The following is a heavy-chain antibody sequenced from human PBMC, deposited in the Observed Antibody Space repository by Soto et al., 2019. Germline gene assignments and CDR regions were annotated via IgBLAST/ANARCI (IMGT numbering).Heavy chain of an antibody. J-gene: IGHJ5*02. CDR2: IYYGGST. CDR3: ARDLTTSWFDP. CDR1: GGSISSGGYY. Sequence: SEILSLTCTVSGGSISSGGYYWSWIRQHPGKGLEWIGYIYYGGSTYYNPSLKSRVTISVDTSKNQFSLKLSSVTAADTAVYYCARDLTTSWFDPWGQGTLVTVSS. V-gene: IGHV4-31*03. D-gene: IGHD4-4*01.